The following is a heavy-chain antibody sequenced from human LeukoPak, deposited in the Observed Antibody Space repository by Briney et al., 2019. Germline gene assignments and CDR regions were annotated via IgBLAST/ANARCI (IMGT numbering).Heavy chain of an antibody. CDR2: IIPILGIA. V-gene: IGHV1-69*02. J-gene: IGHJ5*01. CDR3: ARGLSEYCSSTSCYTLNWFDS. Sequence: RASVKVSCKASGGTFSSYTMSWVRQAPGQGLEWMGRIIPILGIANYAQKFQGRVTITADKSTSTAYMELSSLRSEDTAVYYCARGLSEYCSSTSCYTLNWFDSWGQGTLVTVSS. D-gene: IGHD2-2*02. CDR1: GGTFSSYT.